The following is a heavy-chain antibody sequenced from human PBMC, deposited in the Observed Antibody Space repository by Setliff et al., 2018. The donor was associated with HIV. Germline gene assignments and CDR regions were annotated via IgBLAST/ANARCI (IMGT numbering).Heavy chain of an antibody. D-gene: IGHD3-16*02. Sequence: ASVKVSCKASGYTFTTYAIHWVRQAPGQRLEWMGWINAGNGVTKFSQKFQDRVTITRDTSANTAYLELTSLRSEDTAVYYCARGPFRAHPLGGYPDYWGQGTLVTVS. J-gene: IGHJ4*02. V-gene: IGHV1-3*01. CDR3: ARGPFRAHPLGGYPDY. CDR2: INAGNGVT. CDR1: GYTFTTYA.